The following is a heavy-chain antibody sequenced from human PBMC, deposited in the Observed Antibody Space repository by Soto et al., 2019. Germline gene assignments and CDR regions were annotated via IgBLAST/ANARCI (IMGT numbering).Heavy chain of an antibody. CDR2: ITDTGGDA. Sequence: GGSLRLSCVAPGLTFGSRAMTWVRPGPGEGLQWVSTITDTGGDAKYADSVRGRFVISRDNSKKTLYLQMTSLTAEDSAMYYCARGSTDSYPGSRIFDFWGRGTLVTVSS. CDR1: GLTFGSRA. J-gene: IGHJ4*02. V-gene: IGHV3-23*01. CDR3: ARGSTDSYPGSRIFDF. D-gene: IGHD3-10*01.